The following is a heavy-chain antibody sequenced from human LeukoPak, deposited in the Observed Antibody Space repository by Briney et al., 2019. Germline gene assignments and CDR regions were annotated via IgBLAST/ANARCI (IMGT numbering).Heavy chain of an antibody. CDR3: ARQHVDCSGGSCYAY. V-gene: IGHV5-51*01. D-gene: IGHD2-15*01. J-gene: IGHJ4*02. CDR2: IYPGDSDT. Sequence: GESLKISCKGSGYSFISYWIGWVRQMPGKGLECMGIIYPGDSDTRYSPSFQGQVTISADKSISTAYLQWSSLKASDTAMYYCARQHVDCSGGSCYAYWGQGTLVTVSS. CDR1: GYSFISYW.